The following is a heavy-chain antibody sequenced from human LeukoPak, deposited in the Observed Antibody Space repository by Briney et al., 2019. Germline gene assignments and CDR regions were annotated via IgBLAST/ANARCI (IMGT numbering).Heavy chain of an antibody. CDR2: IYTSGST. CDR1: GGSIISYY. Sequence: PSETLSLTCTVSGGSIISYYWSWIRQPAGKGLEWIGRIYTSGSTNYNPSLKSRVTMSVDTSKNQFSLKLSSVTAADTAVYYCARMEVDLRPSHCFDPWGQGTLVTVSS. D-gene: IGHD5-12*01. CDR3: ARMEVDLRPSHCFDP. V-gene: IGHV4-4*07. J-gene: IGHJ5*02.